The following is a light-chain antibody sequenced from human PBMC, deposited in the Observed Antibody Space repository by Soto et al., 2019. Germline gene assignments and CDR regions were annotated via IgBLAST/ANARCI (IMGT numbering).Light chain of an antibody. Sequence: DIVMTQSLDSRAVSLRGRGTIECNSSQIGLYSSNNKNYLAWYQQKPGQPPKLIIYWASTRESGVNARFSGSGSGKDFTITIRSLQDEDVEVYYCQKYYSTPGKCGQGTTVDIK. J-gene: IGKJ1*01. V-gene: IGKV4-1*01. CDR3: QKYYSTPGK. CDR1: QIGLYSSNNKNY. CDR2: WAS.